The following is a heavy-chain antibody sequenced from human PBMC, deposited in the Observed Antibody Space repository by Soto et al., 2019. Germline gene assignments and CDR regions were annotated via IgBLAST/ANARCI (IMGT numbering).Heavy chain of an antibody. D-gene: IGHD2-15*01. CDR3: AKKVPAALRLYYFFGLDV. CDR1: GASISSDNS. CDR2: ISQSGTT. V-gene: IGHV4-4*02. J-gene: IGHJ6*02. Sequence: PSETLSLTCAVSGASISSDNSWTWVRQPPGEGLEWIGEISQSGTTKYNPSLASRVTISVDKSKNQFSLRLTSMTAADTAVYYCAKKVPAALRLYYFFGLDVWGQGTTVTVSS.